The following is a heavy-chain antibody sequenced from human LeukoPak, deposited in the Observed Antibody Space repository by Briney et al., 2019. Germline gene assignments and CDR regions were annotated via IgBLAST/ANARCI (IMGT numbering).Heavy chain of an antibody. J-gene: IGHJ4*02. Sequence: PGGSLRLSCVASGFTLSHYAMNWVRQAPGKGLEWVSANSGSGNSTYYADSVKGRFTISRNNSKNTLYLQMNSLRAEDTAVYYCAKGRRVGRISVIDYWGQGTRDTVSS. CDR3: AKGRRVGRISVIDY. CDR1: GFTLSHYA. D-gene: IGHD1-26*01. CDR2: NSGSGNST. V-gene: IGHV3-23*01.